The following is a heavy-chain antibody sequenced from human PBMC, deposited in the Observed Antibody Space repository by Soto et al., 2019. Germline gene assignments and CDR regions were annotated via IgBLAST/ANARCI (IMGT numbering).Heavy chain of an antibody. J-gene: IGHJ6*02. D-gene: IGHD4-17*01. CDR2: IWYDGSNK. Sequence: QVQLVESGGGVVQPGRSLRLSCAASGFTFSSYGMHWVRQAPGKGLEWVAVIWYDGSNKYYADSVKGRFTISRDNSKNPLYLQMNSLSAEDTAGYYCAKVYEYGDYDYYYGMDVWGQGTTVTVSS. CDR3: AKVYEYGDYDYYYGMDV. CDR1: GFTFSSYG. V-gene: IGHV3-33*06.